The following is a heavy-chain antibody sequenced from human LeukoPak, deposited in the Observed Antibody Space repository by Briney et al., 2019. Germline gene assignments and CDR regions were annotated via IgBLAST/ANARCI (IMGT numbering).Heavy chain of an antibody. CDR1: GFSFSDAW. J-gene: IGHJ4*02. CDR2: IESKTDGGTT. V-gene: IGHV3-15*04. CDR3: TTYGSGRKFDY. Sequence: GGSLRLSCAASGFSFSDAWMSWFRQIPGKGLEWVGRIESKTDGGTTDYAAPVKGRFTISRDDSTNTLYLQMNSLKYEDTAVYYCTTYGSGRKFDYWGQGILVTVSS. D-gene: IGHD3-10*01.